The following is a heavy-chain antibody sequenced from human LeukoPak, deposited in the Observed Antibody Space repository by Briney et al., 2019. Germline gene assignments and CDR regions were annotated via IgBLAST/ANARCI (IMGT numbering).Heavy chain of an antibody. CDR1: GFIFSNYW. Sequence: GGSLRLSCAASGFIFSNYWMSWVRPAPGKGLEWVANINQDGSEKYYVDSVKGRFTISRDNTKNSLYLQMNSLRAEDTAFYYCATERNLGNWGQGTLVTVSS. D-gene: IGHD7-27*01. J-gene: IGHJ4*02. CDR3: ATERNLGN. CDR2: INQDGSEK. V-gene: IGHV3-7*05.